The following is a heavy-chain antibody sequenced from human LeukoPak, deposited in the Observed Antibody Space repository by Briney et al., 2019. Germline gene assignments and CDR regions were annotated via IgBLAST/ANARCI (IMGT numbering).Heavy chain of an antibody. Sequence: GGSLRLSCAASGFTFSSYAMHWVRQAPGKGLEWVAVISYDGSNKYYADSVKGRFTISRDNPKNTLYLQMNSLRAEDTAVYYCARLAAAGLYYYYYMDVWGKGTTVTVSS. CDR1: GFTFSSYA. CDR2: ISYDGSNK. CDR3: ARLAAAGLYYYYYMDV. D-gene: IGHD6-13*01. V-gene: IGHV3-30-3*01. J-gene: IGHJ6*03.